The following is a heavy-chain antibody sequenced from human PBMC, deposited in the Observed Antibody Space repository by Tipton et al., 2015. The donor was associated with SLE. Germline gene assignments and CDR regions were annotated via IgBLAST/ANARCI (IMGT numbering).Heavy chain of an antibody. CDR3: TRGYSISPFFNY. Sequence: GSLRLSCAASGFTFDDYPMHWVRQAPGKGLEWVSLISWDGSVTHYSDSVKGRFTISRDNSRNSLFLQMNGLRAGDTAFYYCTRGYSISPFFNYWGQGTLVTVSS. J-gene: IGHJ4*02. CDR2: ISWDGSVT. CDR1: GFTFDDYP. V-gene: IGHV3-43*01. D-gene: IGHD1-14*01.